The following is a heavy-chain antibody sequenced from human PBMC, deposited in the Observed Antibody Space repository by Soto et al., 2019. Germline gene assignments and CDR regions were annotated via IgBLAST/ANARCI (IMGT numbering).Heavy chain of an antibody. CDR2: INAGNGNT. Sequence: ASVKVSCTASGYTFTSYAMHWVRQAPGQRLEWMGWINAGNGNTKYSQKFQGRVTITRDTSASTAYMELSSLKTEDTAVYYCTRTLVTTVITNAFDLWGHGTMVTVSS. CDR1: GYTFTSYA. CDR3: TRTLVTTVITNAFDL. J-gene: IGHJ3*01. D-gene: IGHD4-17*01. V-gene: IGHV1-3*01.